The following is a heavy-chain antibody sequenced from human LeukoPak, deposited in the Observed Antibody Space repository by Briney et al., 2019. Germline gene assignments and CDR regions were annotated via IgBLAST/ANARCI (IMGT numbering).Heavy chain of an antibody. J-gene: IGHJ4*02. V-gene: IGHV4-34*01. CDR2: INHSGST. Sequence: PSETLSLTCAVYGGSFSGYYWSWIRQPPGKGLEWIGEINHSGSTNYNPSLKSRVTISVVTSKNQFSLKLSSVTAADTAVYYCARGDAVGPLGYWGQGTLVTVSS. CDR3: ARGDAVGPLGY. D-gene: IGHD6-19*01. CDR1: GGSFSGYY.